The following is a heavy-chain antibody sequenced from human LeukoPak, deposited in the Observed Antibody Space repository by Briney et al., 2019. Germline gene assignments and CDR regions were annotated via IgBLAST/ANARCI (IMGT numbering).Heavy chain of an antibody. CDR3: ARHTTVTAIDY. CDR2: INHSGST. J-gene: IGHJ4*02. Sequence: PSETLSLTCAVYGESFSGYFWTWIRQPPGKGLEWIGEINHSGSTNYNPSLKSRVIISVDTSKNQFSLKLSSVTAADTAVYYCARHTTVTAIDYWGQGTLVTVSS. CDR1: GESFSGYF. V-gene: IGHV4-34*01. D-gene: IGHD4-17*01.